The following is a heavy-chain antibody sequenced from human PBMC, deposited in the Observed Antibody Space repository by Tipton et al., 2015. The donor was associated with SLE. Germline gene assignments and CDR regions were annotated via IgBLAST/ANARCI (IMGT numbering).Heavy chain of an antibody. J-gene: IGHJ5*02. D-gene: IGHD3-3*02. CDR2: VSHTGNT. V-gene: IGHV4-4*02. CDR1: GGSISSSNW. CDR3: ARFHIFGDSNWFDP. Sequence: TLSLTCAVSGGSISSSNWWSWVRQTPGKGLEWIGEVSHTGNTNYNPSLQSRVIISVDKSKNQFSLKLTSVTAADTAVYYCARFHIFGDSNWFDPWGQGMLVTVSS.